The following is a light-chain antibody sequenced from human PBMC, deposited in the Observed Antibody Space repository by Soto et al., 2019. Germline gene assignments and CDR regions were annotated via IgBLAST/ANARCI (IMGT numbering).Light chain of an antibody. Sequence: QPVLTQPPSASGTPGQRVTISCSGSSSNIGSNTVNWYQQLPGTAPKLLIYSNIQRPSGVPDRFSGSKSGTSASLAISGLQSEDEADYYCAAWDDSLMGVFGGGTQLTVL. CDR3: AAWDDSLMGV. J-gene: IGLJ3*02. CDR1: SSNIGSNT. V-gene: IGLV1-44*01. CDR2: SNI.